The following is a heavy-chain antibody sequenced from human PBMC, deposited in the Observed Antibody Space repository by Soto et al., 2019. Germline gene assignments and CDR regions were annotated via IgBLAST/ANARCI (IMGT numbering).Heavy chain of an antibody. J-gene: IGHJ6*03. V-gene: IGHV3-23*01. Sequence: GGSLRLSCAASGFTFSSYAMSWVRQAPGKGLEWVSAISGSGGSTYYAESVKGRFTISRDNSKNTLYLQMNSLRAEDTAVYYCAKEGYSSSWQYYYYYMDVWGKGTTVTVSS. CDR1: GFTFSSYA. CDR2: ISGSGGST. D-gene: IGHD6-13*01. CDR3: AKEGYSSSWQYYYYYMDV.